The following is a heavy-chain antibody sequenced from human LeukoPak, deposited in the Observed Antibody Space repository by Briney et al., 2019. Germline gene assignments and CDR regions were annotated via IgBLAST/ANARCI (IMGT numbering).Heavy chain of an antibody. CDR2: IYYSGST. V-gene: IGHV4-39*01. CDR3: ARVNGDYYYYYYMDV. D-gene: IGHD4-17*01. CDR1: GGSLSSSSYY. J-gene: IGHJ6*03. Sequence: SETLSLTCTVSGGSLSSSSYYWGWIRQPPGKGLEWIGSIYYSGSTYYNPSLKSRVTISVDTSKNQFSLKLSSVTAADTAVYYCARVNGDYYYYYYMDVWGKGTTVTISS.